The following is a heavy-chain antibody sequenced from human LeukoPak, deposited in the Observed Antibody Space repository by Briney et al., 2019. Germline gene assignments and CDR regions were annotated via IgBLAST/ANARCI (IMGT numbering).Heavy chain of an antibody. Sequence: HPGGSLRLSCAASGFTFSSYSMNWVRQAPGKGLEWVSGISPSGDIKYYVDSVKGRFTVSRDNSKNTLYLQINSLRDEDTAVYYCAKDDAWLQYNDWGQGTLVTVSS. J-gene: IGHJ4*02. V-gene: IGHV3-23*01. CDR1: GFTFSSYS. D-gene: IGHD5-24*01. CDR2: ISPSGDIK. CDR3: AKDDAWLQYND.